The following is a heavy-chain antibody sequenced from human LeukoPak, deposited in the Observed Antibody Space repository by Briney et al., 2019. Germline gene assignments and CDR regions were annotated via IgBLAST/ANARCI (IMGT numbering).Heavy chain of an antibody. V-gene: IGHV3-48*01. J-gene: IGHJ4*02. CDR3: ARESSGSYFRH. CDR2: IGSGGGTI. Sequence: GGSLRLSCAASGFAFSNYGMSWVRQSPGKGLEWVSYIGSGGGTISYADSVKGRFTISRDNSKNTLYLQMNSLRAEDTAVYYCARESSGSYFRHWGQGTLVTVSS. CDR1: GFAFSNYG. D-gene: IGHD1-26*01.